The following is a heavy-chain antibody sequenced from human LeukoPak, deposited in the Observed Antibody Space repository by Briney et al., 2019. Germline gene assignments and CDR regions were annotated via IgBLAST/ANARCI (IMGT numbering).Heavy chain of an antibody. D-gene: IGHD3-16*01. Sequence: GAAVKVSCKASGYTFSRYGISWMRQAPGQGLEWMGWISGNDGNTRYAQKVQDRVTMTIDTPTNTAYMELGSLRSDDTAVYYCARDWDGDSPIITVYWGQGTLVTVSS. CDR2: ISGNDGNT. J-gene: IGHJ4*02. CDR3: ARDWDGDSPIITVY. CDR1: GYTFSRYG. V-gene: IGHV1-18*01.